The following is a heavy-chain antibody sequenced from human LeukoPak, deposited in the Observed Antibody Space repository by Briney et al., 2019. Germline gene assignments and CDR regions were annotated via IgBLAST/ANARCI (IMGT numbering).Heavy chain of an antibody. J-gene: IGHJ4*01. CDR2: IYSDGST. CDR1: GFIVTRNY. CDR3: TSSSPKYGSGSYYQY. D-gene: IGHD3-10*01. Sequence: PGGSLRLSCAASGFIVTRNYMTWVRQAPGKGLEWVSLIYSDGSTYYTDTVKGRFSISRDYSKNTLYLQMNNLRVEDTAMYYCTSSSPKYGSGSYYQYWGHGTLVFVSS. V-gene: IGHV3-53*01.